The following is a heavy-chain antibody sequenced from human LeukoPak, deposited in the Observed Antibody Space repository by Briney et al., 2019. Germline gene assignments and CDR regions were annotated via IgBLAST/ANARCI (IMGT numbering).Heavy chain of an antibody. D-gene: IGHD2-8*01. CDR2: IYYSGST. V-gene: IGHV4-59*08. J-gene: IGHJ3*02. Sequence: SETLSLTCTVSVGSISSYYWSWIRQPPGKGLEWIGYIYYSGSTNYNPSLKSRVTISVDTSKNQFSLKLSSVTAADTAVYYCARINGVSSDAFDIWGQGTMVTVSS. CDR1: VGSISSYY. CDR3: ARINGVSSDAFDI.